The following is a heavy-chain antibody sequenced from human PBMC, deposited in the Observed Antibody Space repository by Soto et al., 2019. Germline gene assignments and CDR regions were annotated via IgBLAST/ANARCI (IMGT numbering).Heavy chain of an antibody. J-gene: IGHJ4*02. CDR2: INQAGTEK. CDR3: VRDVYSNCCFDC. D-gene: IGHD4-4*01. V-gene: IGHV3-7*01. Sequence: HPGGSLRLSCEASGFTFSSYWMSWFRQAPGKGLEWVANINQAGTEKYYLDSVKGRFTISRDNAKNSLYLQMSSLRAEDTAMYYCVRDVYSNCCFDCWGQGTLVTVSS. CDR1: GFTFSSYW.